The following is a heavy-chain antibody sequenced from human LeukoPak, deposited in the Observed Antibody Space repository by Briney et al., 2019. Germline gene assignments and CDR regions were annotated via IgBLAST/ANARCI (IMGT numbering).Heavy chain of an antibody. Sequence: GPVKVSCKASGYSFTGYYMHWVRQAPGQGLEWMGWINPNSGDTKYAQKFQGRVTMTRDTSISTAYMELTRLRSDDTAVYYCARGGLRVMVYRLYYMDVWGKGTTVTVSS. V-gene: IGHV1-2*02. D-gene: IGHD2-8*01. CDR2: INPNSGDT. CDR1: GYSFTGYY. J-gene: IGHJ6*03. CDR3: ARGGLRVMVYRLYYMDV.